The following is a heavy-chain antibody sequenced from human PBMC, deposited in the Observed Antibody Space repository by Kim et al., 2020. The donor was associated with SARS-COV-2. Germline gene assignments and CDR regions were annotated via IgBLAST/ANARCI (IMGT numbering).Heavy chain of an antibody. CDR1: GFKFKNYY. CDR2: ISTSSSDT. CDR3: ARGHYGMDV. V-gene: IGHV3-11*05. Sequence: GGSLRLSCASSGFKFKNYYMSWIRQTPGKGLEWVAYISTSSSDTKYADSVKGRFTISRDNAQNSLYLQMDSLRAEDTAVYYCARGHYGMDVWGQGTTVTV. J-gene: IGHJ6*02.